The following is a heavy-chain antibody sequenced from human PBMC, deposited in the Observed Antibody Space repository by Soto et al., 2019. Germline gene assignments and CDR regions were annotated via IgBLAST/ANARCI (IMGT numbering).Heavy chain of an antibody. D-gene: IGHD3-10*01. J-gene: IGHJ4*02. CDR1: GDTFTGYY. CDR2: LNPNSGGT. V-gene: IGHV1-2*04. CDR3: ARDARGDEAPMDY. Sequence: QVQLVQSGAEGKKPGASVKVSCKASGDTFTGYYMHWVRQATGQGLEWMGWLNPNSGGTNYAQKFQGWVTMNRDTSISTAYMELSRLRSDDTAVYYCARDARGDEAPMDYWCQGPLVTVSS.